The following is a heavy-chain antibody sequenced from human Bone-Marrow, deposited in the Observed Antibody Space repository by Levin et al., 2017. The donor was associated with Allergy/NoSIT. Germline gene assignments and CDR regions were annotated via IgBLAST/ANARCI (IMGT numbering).Heavy chain of an antibody. J-gene: IGHJ4*02. CDR1: GFTFSSYA. V-gene: IGHV3-30*04. D-gene: IGHD5-24*01. CDR3: ARIMVEMATIIRDY. Sequence: PGGSLRLSCAASGFTFSSYAMHWVRQAPGKGLEWVAVISYDGSNKYYADSVKGRFTISRDNSKNTLYLQMNSLRAEDTAVYYCARIMVEMATIIRDYWGQGTLVTVSS. CDR2: ISYDGSNK.